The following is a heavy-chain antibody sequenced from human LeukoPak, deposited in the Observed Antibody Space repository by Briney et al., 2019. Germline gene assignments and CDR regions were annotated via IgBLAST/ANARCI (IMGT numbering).Heavy chain of an antibody. V-gene: IGHV3-66*01. CDR2: IYSGGST. CDR3: AELGITMIGGV. CDR1: GFTVRSNY. Sequence: GSLRLSCAASGFTVRSNYVNWVRQAPGKGLEWVSVIYSGGSTYYADSVKGRFTISRDNAKNSLYLQMNSLRAEDTAVYYCAELGITMIGGVWGKGTTVTISS. J-gene: IGHJ6*04. D-gene: IGHD3-10*02.